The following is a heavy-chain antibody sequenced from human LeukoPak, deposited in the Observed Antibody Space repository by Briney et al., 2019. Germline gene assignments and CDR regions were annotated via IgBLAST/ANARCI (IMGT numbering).Heavy chain of an antibody. CDR1: GGSISSYY. D-gene: IGHD3-10*01. V-gene: IGHV4-59*01. J-gene: IGHJ5*02. CDR3: ARSNSMVRGVISWFDP. CDR2: IYYSGST. Sequence: SETLSLTCTVSGGSISSYYWSWIRQPPGKGLEWIGYIYYSGSTNYNPSLKSRVTISVDTSKNQFSLKLSFVTAADTAVYYCARSNSMVRGVISWFDPWGQGTLVTVSS.